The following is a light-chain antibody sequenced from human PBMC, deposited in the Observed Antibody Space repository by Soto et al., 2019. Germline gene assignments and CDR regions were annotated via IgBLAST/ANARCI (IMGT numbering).Light chain of an antibody. CDR1: QSISSS. V-gene: IGKV3-15*01. J-gene: IGKJ1*01. CDR3: QQFNTRPPT. CDR2: GAF. Sequence: EIVMTQSPATLSVSPGERATLFCRASQSISSSLAWYQQKPGQAPRLLIYGAFTRATGIPARFSGSGSGTEFTLTISSLQSEDFAVYYCQQFNTRPPTFGQGTKVEIK.